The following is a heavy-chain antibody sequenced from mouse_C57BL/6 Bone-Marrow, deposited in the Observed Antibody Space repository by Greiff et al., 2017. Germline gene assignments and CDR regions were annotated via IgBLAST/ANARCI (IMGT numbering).Heavy chain of an antibody. CDR1: GYTFTDYY. V-gene: IGHV1-76*01. J-gene: IGHJ4*01. CDR2: IYPGSGNT. CDR3: ARPHYYGSSPGAMDY. D-gene: IGHD1-1*01. Sequence: QVQLQQSGAELVRPGASVKLSCKASGYTFTDYYINWVKQRPGQGLEWIARIYPGSGNTYYNEKFKGKATLTAEKSSSTAYMQLSSLTSEDSAVYFCARPHYYGSSPGAMDYWGQGTSVTVSS.